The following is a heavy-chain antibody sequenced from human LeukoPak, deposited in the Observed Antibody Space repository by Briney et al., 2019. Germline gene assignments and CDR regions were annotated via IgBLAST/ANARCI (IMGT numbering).Heavy chain of an antibody. V-gene: IGHV1-69*13. CDR1: GVTFNNYV. CDR3: ARDVHFYDSTRQHDAFDL. D-gene: IGHD3-22*01. Sequence: SVTVSCKASGVTFNNYVISWVRQAPGQGPEWMGGIDPIFRAAKYARNFQGRVTITADESTTTAYMELSSLTSEDTAVYYCARDVHFYDSTRQHDAFDLWGQGTMVTVSS. J-gene: IGHJ3*01. CDR2: IDPIFRAA.